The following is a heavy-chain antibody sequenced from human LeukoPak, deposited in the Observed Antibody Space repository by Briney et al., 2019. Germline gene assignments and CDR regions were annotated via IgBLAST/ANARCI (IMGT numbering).Heavy chain of an antibody. J-gene: IGHJ4*02. V-gene: IGHV4-39*01. Sequence: SETLSLTCIVSGGSISTSAYYWGWIRQSPGEGLQWIGSIYYSGNTYYNSSLKSRVTISVDTSTSQFSLRLSSVTAADTAVYHCARSYSNSWYSFDYWGQGTLVAVSS. D-gene: IGHD6-13*01. CDR1: GGSISTSAYY. CDR2: IYYSGNT. CDR3: ARSYSNSWYSFDY.